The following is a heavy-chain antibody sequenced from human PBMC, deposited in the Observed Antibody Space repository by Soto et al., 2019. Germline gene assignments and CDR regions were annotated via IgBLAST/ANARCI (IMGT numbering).Heavy chain of an antibody. Sequence: QVQLVESGGGVVQPGTSLRLSCAASGFSFSSYGMHWVRQAPGKGLEWVAVVWYDGSNKYYADSVKGRFTISRDNSKNTLYLQMNSLRAEDRAVYYCARNPRPTYGDYADYWGQGTLVTVSS. CDR2: VWYDGSNK. D-gene: IGHD4-17*01. CDR3: ARNPRPTYGDYADY. CDR1: GFSFSSYG. J-gene: IGHJ4*02. V-gene: IGHV3-33*01.